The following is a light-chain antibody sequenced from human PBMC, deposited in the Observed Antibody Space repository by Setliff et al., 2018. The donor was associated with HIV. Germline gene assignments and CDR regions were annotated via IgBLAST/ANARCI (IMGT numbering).Light chain of an antibody. J-gene: IGLJ1*01. Sequence: QSVLTQPPSVSAAPGQKVTISCSGSSSNIGNNYVSWYQHPPGTAPKLLIYVNNKRPSGIPDRFSGSKSGTSATLGITGLQTGDEADYFCGTWDSSLSAGVFGTGTKVTVL. V-gene: IGLV1-51*01. CDR1: SSNIGNNY. CDR3: GTWDSSLSAGV. CDR2: VNN.